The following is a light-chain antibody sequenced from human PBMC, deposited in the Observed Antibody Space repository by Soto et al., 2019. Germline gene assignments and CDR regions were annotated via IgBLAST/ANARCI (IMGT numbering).Light chain of an antibody. CDR2: GAS. CDR1: QSVGSN. V-gene: IGKV3-20*01. Sequence: EIMMTQSPATLPVSPGQRVALSCRASQSVGSNLAWYQQKPGQAPRLLIYGASSRATGIPDRFSGSGSGTDFILTISRLEPEDFAVYYCQQYGSSLWTFGQGTKVDI. J-gene: IGKJ1*01. CDR3: QQYGSSLWT.